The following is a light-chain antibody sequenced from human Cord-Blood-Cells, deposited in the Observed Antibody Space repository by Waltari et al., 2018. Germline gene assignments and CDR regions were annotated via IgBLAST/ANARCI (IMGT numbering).Light chain of an antibody. V-gene: IGKV3-15*01. Sequence: EIVMTQSPATLPVSPVERATLSCRSSQRVSSNLPWYQQKPGPAPRILIYGASTRATGIPARFSGSGSGTEFTLTISSLQSEDFAVYYCQQYNNWPPLTFGGGTKGEIK. CDR1: QRVSSN. J-gene: IGKJ4*01. CDR3: QQYNNWPPLT. CDR2: GAS.